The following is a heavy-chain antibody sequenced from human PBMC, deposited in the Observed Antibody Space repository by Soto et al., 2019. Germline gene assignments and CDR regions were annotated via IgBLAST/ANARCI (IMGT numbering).Heavy chain of an antibody. J-gene: IGHJ4*02. D-gene: IGHD5-18*01. CDR2: IYYSGST. V-gene: IGHV4-39*01. Sequence: SQTLSLTCTVSGGSISSSSYYWGWIRQPPGKGLEWIGSIYYSGSTYYNPSLKSRVTISVDTSKNQFSLKLSSVTAADPAVYYCARHAPVDTATVDYWGQGTLVTVSS. CDR3: ARHAPVDTATVDY. CDR1: GGSISSSSYY.